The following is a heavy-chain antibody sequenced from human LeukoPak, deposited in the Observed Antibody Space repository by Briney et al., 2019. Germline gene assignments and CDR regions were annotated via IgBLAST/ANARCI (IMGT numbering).Heavy chain of an antibody. CDR1: RFTFSTYA. D-gene: IGHD5-18*01. V-gene: IGHV3-23*01. J-gene: IGHJ4*02. CDR2: ISGNGGST. CDR3: ARGYIYGYHY. Sequence: QPGGSLRLSCAASRFTFSTYAMSWVRQAPRKGLEWVSAISGNGGSTYYADSVKGRFTISRDNSKNTLFLQMNSLRAEDTAVYYCARGYIYGYHYWGQGTLVTVSS.